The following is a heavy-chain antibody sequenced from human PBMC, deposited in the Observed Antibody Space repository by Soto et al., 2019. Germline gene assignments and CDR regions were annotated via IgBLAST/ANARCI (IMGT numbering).Heavy chain of an antibody. V-gene: IGHV3-23*01. D-gene: IGHD3-10*01. J-gene: IGHJ4*02. CDR3: AKGLVGSGSLTPRVDF. CDR2: ISGGGDTT. Sequence: EVQLLESGGGLVQPGGSLRLSCAASGFTFNNYAMSWVRQAPGKGLEWVSAISGGGDTTSYADSVKGRFTVSRDGSKNTLYLQMNSLRAEDTALYYCAKGLVGSGSLTPRVDFWGQGTLVTVSS. CDR1: GFTFNNYA.